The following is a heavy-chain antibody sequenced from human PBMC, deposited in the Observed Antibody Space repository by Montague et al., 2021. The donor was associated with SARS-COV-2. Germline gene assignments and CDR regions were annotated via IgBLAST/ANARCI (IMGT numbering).Heavy chain of an antibody. D-gene: IGHD3-22*01. Sequence: TLSLTCTVSGGSISSGGYYWSWIRQPPGKGLEWIGYIYYSGSTYYXPSLKSRVTISVDTSKNQFSLQMSSVTAADTAVYYCARSPEPMLILIITSLNWYFDLWGRGTLVTVSS. CDR1: GGSISSGGYY. CDR2: IYYSGST. V-gene: IGHV4-31*03. CDR3: ARSPEPMLILIITSLNWYFDL. J-gene: IGHJ2*01.